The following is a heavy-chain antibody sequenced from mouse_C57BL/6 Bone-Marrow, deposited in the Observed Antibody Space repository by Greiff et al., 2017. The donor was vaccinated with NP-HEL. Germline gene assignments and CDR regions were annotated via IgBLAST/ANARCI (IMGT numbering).Heavy chain of an antibody. CDR1: GFSLTGYG. CDR3: ARRDTMVTTGAMDY. Sequence: QVQLKQSGPGLVQPSQCLSITCTVSGFSLTGYGVHWVRQSPGKGLEWLGVIWSGGSTDYNAAFISRLSISKDNSKSQVFFKMNSLQADDTAIYYCARRDTMVTTGAMDYWGQGTSVTVSS. D-gene: IGHD2-2*01. J-gene: IGHJ4*01. CDR2: IWSGGST. V-gene: IGHV2-2*01.